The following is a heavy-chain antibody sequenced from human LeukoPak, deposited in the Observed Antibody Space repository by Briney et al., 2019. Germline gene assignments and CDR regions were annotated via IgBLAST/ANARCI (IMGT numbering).Heavy chain of an antibody. CDR2: IRYDGGDK. Sequence: GGSLRLSCAASGFTFSDYSMSWVRQAPGKGLEWMTFIRYDGGDKYYADSAEGRFTVSRDNPKNTLYLQMNSLRPEDTAMYYCASLSTDYDPYYFDYWGQGTLVTVSS. CDR1: GFTFSDYS. D-gene: IGHD3-16*01. J-gene: IGHJ4*02. V-gene: IGHV3-30*02. CDR3: ASLSTDYDPYYFDY.